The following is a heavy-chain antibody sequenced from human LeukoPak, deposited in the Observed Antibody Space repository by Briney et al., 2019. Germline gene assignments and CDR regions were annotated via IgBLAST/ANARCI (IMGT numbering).Heavy chain of an antibody. CDR2: IYSGGST. Sequence: PGGSLRLSCAASGFTVSSNYMSWVRQAPGKGLEWVSVIYSGGSTYYADSVKGRFTISRDNSKNTLYLQMNSLRAEDTAVYYCAGSYFDYGGKPYSDYWGQGTLVTVSS. CDR3: AGSYFDYGGKPYSDY. J-gene: IGHJ4*02. V-gene: IGHV3-66*01. D-gene: IGHD4-23*01. CDR1: GFTVSSNY.